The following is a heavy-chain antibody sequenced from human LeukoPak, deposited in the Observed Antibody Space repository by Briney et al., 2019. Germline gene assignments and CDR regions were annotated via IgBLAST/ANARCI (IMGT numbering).Heavy chain of an antibody. CDR2: ISGSGSTI. D-gene: IGHD3-22*01. J-gene: IGHJ4*02. CDR1: GFTFSSYE. Sequence: GGSLRLSCAASGFTFSSYEMNWVRQAPGKGLEWISYISGSGSTIYYADSVKGRFTISRDNAKNSLSLQVNSLSAEDTAVYYCARSRSGYYEDYWGQGTLVTVSS. V-gene: IGHV3-48*03. CDR3: ARSRSGYYEDY.